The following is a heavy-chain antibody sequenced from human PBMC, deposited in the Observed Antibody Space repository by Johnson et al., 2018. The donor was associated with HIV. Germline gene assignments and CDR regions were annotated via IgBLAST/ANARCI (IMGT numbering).Heavy chain of an antibody. CDR1: GFSFSIYD. CDR3: AKTYYYDSSGSRAFDI. Sequence: VHLVESGGGVVQPGRSPRLSCAASGFSFSIYDMHWVRQAPGKGLEWVAFIRYDGSNKYYADSVKGRFTISRDNSKNTLYLQMNSLRADDTAVYYCAKTYYYDSSGSRAFDIWGQGTMVTVSS. J-gene: IGHJ3*02. CDR2: IRYDGSNK. V-gene: IGHV3-30*02. D-gene: IGHD3-22*01.